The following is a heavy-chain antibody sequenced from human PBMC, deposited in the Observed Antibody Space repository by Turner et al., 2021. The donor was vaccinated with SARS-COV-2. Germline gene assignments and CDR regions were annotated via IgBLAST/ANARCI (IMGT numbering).Heavy chain of an antibody. CDR1: GFTFSNYS. CDR2: ISSRSSYI. Sequence: EVQLVESGGGLVKPGGSLRLSCAASGFTFSNYSMNWVRQAQGKGLEWVAAISSRSSYIYYADAVKGRFTISRDNAKNSLYLQMNSLRAEDTAVYYCANNFHHWGQGTLVTVSS. CDR3: ANNFHH. V-gene: IGHV3-21*01. J-gene: IGHJ1*01.